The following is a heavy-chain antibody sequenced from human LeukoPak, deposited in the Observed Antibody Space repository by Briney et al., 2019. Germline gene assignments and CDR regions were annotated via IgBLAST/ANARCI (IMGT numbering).Heavy chain of an antibody. Sequence: GGSLRLSCVASGFTFSSYWMTWVRQAPGKGLEWLANIKEDGSIQYYLDSVRGRFTISRDNSKNTLYLQMNSLRAEDTAVYYCAKAEGIGVPNDYWGQGTLVTVSS. J-gene: IGHJ4*02. V-gene: IGHV3-7*03. CDR3: AKAEGIGVPNDY. CDR1: GFTFSSYW. CDR2: IKEDGSIQ. D-gene: IGHD1-26*01.